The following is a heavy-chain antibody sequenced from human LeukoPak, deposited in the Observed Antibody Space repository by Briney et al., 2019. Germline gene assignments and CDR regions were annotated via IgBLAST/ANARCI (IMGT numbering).Heavy chain of an antibody. Sequence: SETLSLTCTVSGGSISSYYWSWIRQPAGKGLEWIGRIYTSGSTNYNPSLKSRVTISVDTSKNQFSLKLSSVTAADTAVYYYARWGGSGSYISNAFDIWGQGTMVTVSS. CDR2: IYTSGST. CDR1: GGSISSYY. V-gene: IGHV4-4*07. D-gene: IGHD1-26*01. CDR3: ARWGGSGSYISNAFDI. J-gene: IGHJ3*02.